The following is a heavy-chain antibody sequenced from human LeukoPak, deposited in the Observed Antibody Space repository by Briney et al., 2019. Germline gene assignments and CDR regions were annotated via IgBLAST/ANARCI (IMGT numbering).Heavy chain of an antibody. CDR1: GFTFSDYS. Sequence: GGSLRLSCVVSGFTFSDYSMDWVRQAPGKGLEWISYISNTGSTIYYADSVKGRFTISRDSAKNSLFLQMNSLRAEDTAVYYCARVLSADFDYWGQGTLVTVSS. CDR2: ISNTGSTI. CDR3: ARVLSADFDY. D-gene: IGHD2-15*01. V-gene: IGHV3-48*04. J-gene: IGHJ4*02.